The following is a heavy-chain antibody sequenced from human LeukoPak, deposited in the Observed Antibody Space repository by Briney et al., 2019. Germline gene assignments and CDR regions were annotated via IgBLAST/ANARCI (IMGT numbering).Heavy chain of an antibody. D-gene: IGHD3-3*01. V-gene: IGHV1-18*01. J-gene: IGHJ4*02. CDR1: GYTSDFMKYG. CDR3: ARVSGFLEWSYFDY. CDR2: INPDSGHA. Sequence: GASVKVSCKTSGYTSDFMKYGVAWVRQAPGQGLEWMGWINPDSGHANYAQKLQGRVTMTTDTSTSTAYMELRSLRSDDTAVYYCARVSGFLEWSYFDYWGQGTLVTVSS.